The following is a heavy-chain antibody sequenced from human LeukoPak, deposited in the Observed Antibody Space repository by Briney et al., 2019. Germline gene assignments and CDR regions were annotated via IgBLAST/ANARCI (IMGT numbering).Heavy chain of an antibody. CDR2: VSTSGRST. CDR3: ARVAAWDSSGYLFDY. D-gene: IGHD3-22*01. Sequence: GGSLRLSCAASGFTFSTYAMSWVRQAPGKGLEWVSTVSTSGRSTYYADSVKGRFTISRDNSKNTLYLQMNSLRAEDTAVYYCARVAAWDSSGYLFDYWGQGTLVTVSS. J-gene: IGHJ4*02. V-gene: IGHV3-23*01. CDR1: GFTFSTYA.